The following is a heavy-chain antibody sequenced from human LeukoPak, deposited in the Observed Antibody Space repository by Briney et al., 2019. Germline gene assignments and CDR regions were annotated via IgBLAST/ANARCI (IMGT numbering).Heavy chain of an antibody. CDR2: ISGSGGRT. D-gene: IGHD6-19*01. CDR1: GLTFTSYA. V-gene: IGHV3-23*01. Sequence: GRTLRPSSAASGLTFTSYAFGCGPRGPGEGLEWVSAISGSGGRTFYADSVQGRFTISRDNSENTLFLQMNSLRAEDTAVYYCAKDGVAGTSKAYYFDHWGQGTLVTVSS. J-gene: IGHJ4*02. CDR3: AKDGVAGTSKAYYFDH.